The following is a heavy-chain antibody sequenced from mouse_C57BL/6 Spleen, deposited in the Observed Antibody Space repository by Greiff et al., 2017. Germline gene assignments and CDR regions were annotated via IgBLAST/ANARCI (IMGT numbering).Heavy chain of an antibody. V-gene: IGHV5-17*01. Sequence: EVMLVESGGGLVKPGGSLKLSCAASGFTFSDYGMHWVRQAPEKGLEWVAYISSGSSTIYYADTVKGRFTISRDNAKNTLFLQMTSLRSEDTAMYYCALLRPEGYFDYWGQGTTLTVSS. CDR3: ALLRPEGYFDY. J-gene: IGHJ2*01. CDR1: GFTFSDYG. CDR2: ISSGSSTI. D-gene: IGHD1-1*01.